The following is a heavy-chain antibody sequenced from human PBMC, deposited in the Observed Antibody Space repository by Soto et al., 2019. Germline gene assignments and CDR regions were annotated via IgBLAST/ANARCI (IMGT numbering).Heavy chain of an antibody. D-gene: IGHD7-27*01. J-gene: IGHJ6*02. CDR1: CGSISSGDYY. CDR2: IYYSGST. Sequence: PSETLSLTCTVSCGSISSGDYYWSWIRQPPGKGLEWIGYIYYSGSTYYNPSLKSRVTISVDTSKNQFSLKLSSVTAADTAVYYCARRSGPNFGTGGMDVWGQGTTVTVSS. CDR3: ARRSGPNFGTGGMDV. V-gene: IGHV4-30-4*01.